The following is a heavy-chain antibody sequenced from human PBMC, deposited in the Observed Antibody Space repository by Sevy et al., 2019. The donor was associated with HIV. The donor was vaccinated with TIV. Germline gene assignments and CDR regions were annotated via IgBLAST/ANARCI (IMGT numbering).Heavy chain of an antibody. CDR3: AKDSYYDSSGYFDA. CDR2: ISGNSGRI. J-gene: IGHJ4*02. V-gene: IGHV3-9*01. Sequence: GGSLRLSCAASGFTFEDYALHWVRQVPGKGLEWVSGISGNSGRIGYADSVKGRFTISRDNAKNSLYLQMNSLRAEDTACYYCAKDSYYDSSGYFDAWGQGTLVTVSS. D-gene: IGHD3-22*01. CDR1: GFTFEDYA.